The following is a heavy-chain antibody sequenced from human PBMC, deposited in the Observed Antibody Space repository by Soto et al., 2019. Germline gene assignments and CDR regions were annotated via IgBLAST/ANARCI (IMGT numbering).Heavy chain of an antibody. V-gene: IGHV4-4*02. Sequence: SETLSLTCAVSSGSISSSNWWSWVRQPPGKGLEWIGEIYHSGSTNYNPSLKSRVTISVDKSKNQFSLKLSSETAADTAVYYCARGNDILTGYPTYYYMDVWGTGTTVTVSS. CDR1: SGSISSSNW. J-gene: IGHJ6*03. D-gene: IGHD3-9*01. CDR2: IYHSGST. CDR3: ARGNDILTGYPTYYYMDV.